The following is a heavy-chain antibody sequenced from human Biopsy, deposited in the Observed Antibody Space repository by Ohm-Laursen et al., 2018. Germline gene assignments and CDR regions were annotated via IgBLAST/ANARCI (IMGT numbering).Heavy chain of an antibody. D-gene: IGHD3-9*01. CDR2: INPTGGTT. V-gene: IGHV1-46*01. Sequence: VSSVKVSCKASGYSFTMYYINWVRQAPGQGLEWMGIINPTGGTTSYAEKFQGRVTLTRDTSTGTVYLELNSLIYEDTALYYCARDETGSSVFGPYYYGMDVWGQGTTVTVSS. CDR3: ARDETGSSVFGPYYYGMDV. J-gene: IGHJ6*02. CDR1: GYSFTMYY.